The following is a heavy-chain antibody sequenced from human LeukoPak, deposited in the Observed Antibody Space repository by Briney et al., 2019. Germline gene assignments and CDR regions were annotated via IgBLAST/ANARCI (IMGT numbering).Heavy chain of an antibody. CDR1: GGTFSSYA. V-gene: IGHV1-69*13. J-gene: IGHJ6*02. Sequence: ASEKVSCKASGGTFSSYAISWVRQAPGQGLEWMGGIIPIFGTANYAQKFQGRVTITADESTSTAYMELSSLRSEDTAVYYCARSSRGYSYGYYGMDVWGQGTTVTVSS. CDR3: ARSSRGYSYGYYGMDV. CDR2: IIPIFGTA. D-gene: IGHD5-18*01.